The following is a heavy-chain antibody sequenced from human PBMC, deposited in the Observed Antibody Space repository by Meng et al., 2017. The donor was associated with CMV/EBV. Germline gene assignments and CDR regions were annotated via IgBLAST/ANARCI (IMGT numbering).Heavy chain of an antibody. V-gene: IGHV1-8*03. J-gene: IGHJ4*02. Sequence: ASVKVSCKASGYTFTSYDINWVRQATGQGLEWMGWMNPNSGNTGYAQKFQGRVTITRNTSISTAYMELSSLRSEDTAVYYCARVIGSGYYHDYWGQGTLVTVSS. D-gene: IGHD3-22*01. CDR3: ARVIGSGYYHDY. CDR1: GYTFTSYD. CDR2: MNPNSGNT.